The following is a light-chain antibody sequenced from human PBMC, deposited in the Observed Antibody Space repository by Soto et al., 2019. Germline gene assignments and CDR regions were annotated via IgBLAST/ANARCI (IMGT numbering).Light chain of an antibody. CDR2: DAS. CDR1: QTVRNN. J-gene: IGKJ1*01. Sequence: EIVLTQSPGTLSVSPGESATISCRASQTVRNNYLAWYQQKPGQAPRLLIYDASSRATGIPDRVSGGGSGTEFTLTVNSLQSEDFEVYYCQQYNNWPRTVGQGTKVDI. CDR3: QQYNNWPRT. V-gene: IGKV3D-15*01.